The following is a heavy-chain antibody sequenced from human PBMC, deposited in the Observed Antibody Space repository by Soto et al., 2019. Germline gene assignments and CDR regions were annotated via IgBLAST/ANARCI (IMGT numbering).Heavy chain of an antibody. V-gene: IGHV3-48*03. J-gene: IGHJ3*02. CDR3: AGGGLIDGTGAFDI. D-gene: IGHD1-7*01. CDR2: ISSSGSTI. CDR1: GFTFSSYE. Sequence: PGGSLRLSCAASGFTFSSYEMNWVRQAPGKGLEWVSYISSSGSTIYYADSVKGRFTISRDNAKNSLYLQMNSLRAEDTAVYYCAGGGLIDGTGAFDIWGQGTMVTVSS.